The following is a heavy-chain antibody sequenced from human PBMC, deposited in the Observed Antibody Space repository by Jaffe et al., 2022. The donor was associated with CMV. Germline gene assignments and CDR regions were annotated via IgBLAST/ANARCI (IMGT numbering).Heavy chain of an antibody. J-gene: IGHJ6*03. V-gene: IGHV3-48*03. CDR2: ISSSGSTI. D-gene: IGHD5-18*01. Sequence: EVQLVESGGGLVQPGGSLRLSCAASGFTFSSYEMNWVRQAPGKGLEWVSYISSSGSTIYYADSVKGRFTISRDNAKNSLYLQMNSLRAEDTAVYYCARGLWFRDYYMDVWGKGTTVTVSS. CDR1: GFTFSSYE. CDR3: ARGLWFRDYYMDV.